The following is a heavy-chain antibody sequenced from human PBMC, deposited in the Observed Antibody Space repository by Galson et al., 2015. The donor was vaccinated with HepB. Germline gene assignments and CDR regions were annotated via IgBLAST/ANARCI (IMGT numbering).Heavy chain of an antibody. Sequence: SLRLSCAASGFPFSSYAMFWVRQSPEKGLEWVSLISGSGGSTYYADSVKGRFTISRDNSKNTLHLQMYRLRAEDTAIYYCAKGGTRVGTPIARLPQFIGFWGQGAVVTVSS. CDR1: GFPFSSYA. CDR3: AKGGTRVGTPIARLPQFIGF. CDR2: ISGSGGST. D-gene: IGHD4-23*01. V-gene: IGHV3-23*01. J-gene: IGHJ4*02.